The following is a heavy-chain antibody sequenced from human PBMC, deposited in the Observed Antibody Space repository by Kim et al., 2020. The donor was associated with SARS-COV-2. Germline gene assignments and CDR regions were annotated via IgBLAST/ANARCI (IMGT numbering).Heavy chain of an antibody. Sequence: SETLSLTCAVYGGSFSGYYWSWIRQPPGKGLEWIGEINHSGSTNYNPSLKSRVTISVDTSKNQFSLKLSSVTAADTAVYYCARMARMGFGELSNTPFVYWGQGTLVTVSS. D-gene: IGHD3-10*01. CDR3: ARMARMGFGELSNTPFVY. J-gene: IGHJ4*02. CDR2: INHSGST. CDR1: GGSFSGYY. V-gene: IGHV4-34*01.